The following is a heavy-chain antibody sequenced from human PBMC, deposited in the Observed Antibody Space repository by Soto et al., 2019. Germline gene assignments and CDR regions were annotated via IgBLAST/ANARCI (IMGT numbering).Heavy chain of an antibody. V-gene: IGHV1-24*01. CDR2: FDPEDGET. Sequence: GASVKVSCTVSGYTLNELSMHWLRQAPGKGLEWMGGFDPEDGETIYAQKFQGRVTMTEDTSTDTAYMELSSLRSEDTAVFYCSTGGYYDILTGYSGAFDIWGQGTMVTVSS. CDR1: GYTLNELS. D-gene: IGHD3-9*01. J-gene: IGHJ3*02. CDR3: STGGYYDILTGYSGAFDI.